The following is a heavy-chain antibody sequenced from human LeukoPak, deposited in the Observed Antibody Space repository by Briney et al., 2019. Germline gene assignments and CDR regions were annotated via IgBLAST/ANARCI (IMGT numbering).Heavy chain of an antibody. V-gene: IGHV1-3*01. Sequence: ASVKVSCKASGYTFTSYPLHWVRQAPGPRLEWMGWINAGNGNTKYSRKFQGRVAITRDTSANTAYMELSSLRSEDTAVYYCARDLRYYYDSRSPDYWGQGTLVTVSS. CDR2: INAGNGNT. J-gene: IGHJ4*02. CDR3: ARDLRYYYDSRSPDY. CDR1: GYTFTSYP. D-gene: IGHD3-22*01.